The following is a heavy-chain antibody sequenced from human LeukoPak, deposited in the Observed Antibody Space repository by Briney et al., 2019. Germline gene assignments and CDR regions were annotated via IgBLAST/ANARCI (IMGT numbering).Heavy chain of an antibody. Sequence: PGGSLRLSCAASGLTFSSYSINWVRQAPGKGLEGVSYISSSSRTIHYADSVKGRFTISRDNAKNSLYLQMNSLRDEDTAVYYCARDLFLYGLIQPGAFDIWGQGTMVTVSS. V-gene: IGHV3-48*02. CDR2: ISSSSRTI. D-gene: IGHD5-18*01. CDR3: ARDLFLYGLIQPGAFDI. CDR1: GLTFSSYS. J-gene: IGHJ3*02.